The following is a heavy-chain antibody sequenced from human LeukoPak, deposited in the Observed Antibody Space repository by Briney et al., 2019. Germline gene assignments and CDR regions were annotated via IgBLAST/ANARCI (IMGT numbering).Heavy chain of an antibody. CDR3: ARDLPYYGSGSYYSPYYYFDY. CDR1: GYTFTIYG. Sequence: VASVKVSCKASGYTFTIYGISWVRQAPGQGLEWMGWISAYSGNTNYAQKLQGRVTMTTDTSTSTAHMELRSLRSDDTAVYYCARDLPYYGSGSYYSPYYYFDYWGQGTLVTVSS. CDR2: ISAYSGNT. V-gene: IGHV1-18*01. D-gene: IGHD3-10*01. J-gene: IGHJ4*02.